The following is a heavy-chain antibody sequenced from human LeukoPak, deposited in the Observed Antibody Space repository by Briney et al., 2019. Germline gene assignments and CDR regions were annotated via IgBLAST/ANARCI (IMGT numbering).Heavy chain of an antibody. D-gene: IGHD4-23*01. CDR1: SASITSYY. CDR3: ARDRTYGGNSGFDY. V-gene: IGHV4-4*07. CDR2: IYSSGST. Sequence: SDTLSLTCTVSSASITSYYWSWIRQPAGKGLEWIGRIYSSGSTNFNPSLQSRVTMSVDTSKNQFSLNMTSVTAADTAVYYCARDRTYGGNSGFDYWGLGTLVTVSS. J-gene: IGHJ4*01.